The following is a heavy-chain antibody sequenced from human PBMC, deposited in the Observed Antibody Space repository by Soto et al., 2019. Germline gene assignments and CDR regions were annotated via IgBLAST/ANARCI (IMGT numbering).Heavy chain of an antibody. D-gene: IGHD1-26*01. V-gene: IGHV3-30*18. CDR2: ISYDGSNK. CDR3: AKGPPEGAQPAGFDY. CDR1: GFTFSSYG. Sequence: QVQLVESGGGVVQPGRSLRLSCAASGFTFSSYGMQWVRQAPGKGLEWVAVISYDGSNKYYADSVKGRFTISRDNSKNTLYLQMNSLRVEDTAVYYCAKGPPEGAQPAGFDYWGQGTLVTVSS. J-gene: IGHJ4*02.